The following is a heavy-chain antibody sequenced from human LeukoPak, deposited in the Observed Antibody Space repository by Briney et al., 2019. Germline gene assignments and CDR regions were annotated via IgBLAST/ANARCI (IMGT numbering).Heavy chain of an antibody. CDR1: GGTFSSYA. CDR3: ARGGEVATTRNYFDY. Sequence: SVKVSCKASGGTFSSYAISWVRQAPGQGLEWMGGIIPIFGTANYAQKFQGRVTITADESTSTAYMELSSLRSEDTAVYYCARGGEVATTRNYFDYWGQGTLVTVSS. D-gene: IGHD5-12*01. CDR2: IIPIFGTA. J-gene: IGHJ4*02. V-gene: IGHV1-69*13.